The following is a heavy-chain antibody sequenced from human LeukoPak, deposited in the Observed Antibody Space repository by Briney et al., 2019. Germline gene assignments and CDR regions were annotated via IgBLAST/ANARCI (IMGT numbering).Heavy chain of an antibody. V-gene: IGHV1-69*13. J-gene: IGHJ6*03. CDR3: ARYCSSTSCQRGYYYYMDV. CDR2: IIPIFGTA. Sequence: GASVKVSCKASGGTFSSYAISWVRQAPGQGLEWMGGIIPIFGTANYAQKFQGRVTITADESTSTAYMELSSLRSEDTAVYYCARYCSSTSCQRGYYYYMDVWGKGTTVTVSS. CDR1: GGTFSSYA. D-gene: IGHD2-2*01.